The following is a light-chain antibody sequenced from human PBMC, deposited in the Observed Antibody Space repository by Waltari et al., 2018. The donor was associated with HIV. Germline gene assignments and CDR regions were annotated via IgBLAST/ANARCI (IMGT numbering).Light chain of an antibody. J-gene: IGKJ5*01. V-gene: IGKV2-28*01. Sequence: DIVMTQSPLSLPVTPGEPASISCRSSQSLLNSNGFNYLDWYLQKPGQSPRLLIYLGSTRAPGVPDRFSGSGSGTYFTLKISRVEAEDVGVYYCMQALQTPLITFGQGTRLEIK. CDR1: QSLLNSNGFNY. CDR2: LGS. CDR3: MQALQTPLIT.